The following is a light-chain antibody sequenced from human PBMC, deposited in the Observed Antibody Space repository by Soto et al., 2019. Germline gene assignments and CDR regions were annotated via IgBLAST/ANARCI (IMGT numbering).Light chain of an antibody. CDR3: LNDYHYPLA. J-gene: IGKJ2*01. CDR1: QDIKSD. Sequence: AIQMTQSPSSLSASVGDRVTITCRASQDIKSDLSGYQQKPGRAPNLLIYGASTLQGGVPPSFSGSGSGTLFTLTIRSLQPEDSVTYYCLNDYHYPLAFGQGTKLEI. CDR2: GAS. V-gene: IGKV1-6*01.